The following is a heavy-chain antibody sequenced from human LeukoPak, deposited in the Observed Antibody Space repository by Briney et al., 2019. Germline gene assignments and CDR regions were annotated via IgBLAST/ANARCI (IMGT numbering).Heavy chain of an antibody. Sequence: GASVKVSCKASGYTFTNYGISWVRQAPGQGLEWMGWISAYNGNTKYAQKFQLRVTTTKDTSTRPAYMELRSVRSDDTAVYYCARGSPPRRNYDSSGYYSYYFDYWGQGTLVTVSS. J-gene: IGHJ4*02. CDR1: GYTFTNYG. CDR3: ARGSPPRRNYDSSGYYSYYFDY. V-gene: IGHV1-18*01. CDR2: ISAYNGNT. D-gene: IGHD3-22*01.